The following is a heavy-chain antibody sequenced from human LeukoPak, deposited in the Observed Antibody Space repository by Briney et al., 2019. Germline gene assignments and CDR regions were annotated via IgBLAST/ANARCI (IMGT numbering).Heavy chain of an antibody. CDR3: AREVKSLTGAGNYYYFYYMDV. CDR2: INHSGSP. J-gene: IGHJ6*03. V-gene: IGHV4-34*01. D-gene: IGHD1-20*01. CDR1: GGSFSGYY. Sequence: PSETLSLTCAVYGGSFSGYYWSWIRQPPGKGLECIGEINHSGSPNYNPSLKSRVTISVDTCKSQFSLKLSSVTAADTAVYYCAREVKSLTGAGNYYYFYYMDVWGKGTTVTVSS.